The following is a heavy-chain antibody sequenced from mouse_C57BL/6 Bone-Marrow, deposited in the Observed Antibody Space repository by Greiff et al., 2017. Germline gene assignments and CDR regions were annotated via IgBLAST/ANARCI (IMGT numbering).Heavy chain of an antibody. Sequence: QVQLQQSGAELVRPGTSVKVSCKASGYAFTNYLIEWVKQRPGQGLEWIGVINPGSGGTNYNEKFKGKATLTADKSSSTAYMQLSSPTSEDSAVYFYARSKNWDSWFAYWGQGTLVTVSA. V-gene: IGHV1-54*01. J-gene: IGHJ3*01. D-gene: IGHD4-1*01. CDR2: INPGSGGT. CDR1: GYAFTNYL. CDR3: ARSKNWDSWFAY.